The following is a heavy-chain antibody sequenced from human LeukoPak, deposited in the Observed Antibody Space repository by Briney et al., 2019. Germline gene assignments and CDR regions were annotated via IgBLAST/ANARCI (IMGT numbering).Heavy chain of an antibody. Sequence: GGSLRLSCAASGFTFSSYGMHWVRQAPGKGLEWVSSISSSSSYIYYADSVKGRFTISRDNAKNSLYLQMNSLRAEDTAVNYCARGGLGSFDYWGQGTLVTVSA. V-gene: IGHV3-21*01. D-gene: IGHD7-27*01. J-gene: IGHJ4*02. CDR3: ARGGLGSFDY. CDR2: ISSSSSYI. CDR1: GFTFSSYG.